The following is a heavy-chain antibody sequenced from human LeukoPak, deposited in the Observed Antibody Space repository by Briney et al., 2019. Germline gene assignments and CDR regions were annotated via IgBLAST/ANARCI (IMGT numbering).Heavy chain of an antibody. D-gene: IGHD1-20*01. CDR2: IESKTDGGTT. J-gene: IGHJ4*02. Sequence: PGGSLRLSCAASGFSFSDAWMSWVREIPGKGLEWVGRIESKTDGGTTDYAAPVKGRFTISRDDSTNTLYLQMNSLKSEDTAVYYCAKSYNWNDWYYFDYWGQGTLVTVSS. V-gene: IGHV3-15*04. CDR3: AKSYNWNDWYYFDY. CDR1: GFSFSDAW.